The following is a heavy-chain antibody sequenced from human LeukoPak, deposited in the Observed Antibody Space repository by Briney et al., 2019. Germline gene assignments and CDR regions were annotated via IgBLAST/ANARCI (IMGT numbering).Heavy chain of an antibody. Sequence: PGGSLRLSCAASGFTFSSYGMHWVRQAPGKGLEWVSSISSSSSYIYYADSVKGRFTISRDNSKSTLYLQMNSLRAEDTAVYYCAKTMVRGVITPAHFDYWGQGTLVTVSS. CDR3: AKTMVRGVITPAHFDY. D-gene: IGHD3-10*01. J-gene: IGHJ4*02. V-gene: IGHV3-21*04. CDR1: GFTFSSYG. CDR2: ISSSSSYI.